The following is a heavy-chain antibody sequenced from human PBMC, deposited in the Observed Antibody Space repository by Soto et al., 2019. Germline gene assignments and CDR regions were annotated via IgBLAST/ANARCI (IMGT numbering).Heavy chain of an antibody. CDR2: TYWDADR. J-gene: IGHJ1*01. CDR1: GFSLNTRGVG. CDR3: AHLVPGPLSFAY. Sequence: QITLKESGPTLVKPTQTLALNCTFSGFSLNTRGVGVAWIRPPPGKALEWLAVTYWDADRRYRPSLTDRLTSTDDISTNQVVLTMTNMDPVDTGTYYCAHLVPGPLSFAYWGQGALVTVSS. D-gene: IGHD6-19*01. V-gene: IGHV2-5*02.